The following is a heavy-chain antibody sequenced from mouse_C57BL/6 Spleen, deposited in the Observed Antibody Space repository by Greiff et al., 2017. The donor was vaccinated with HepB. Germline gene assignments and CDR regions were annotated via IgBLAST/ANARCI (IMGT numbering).Heavy chain of an antibody. Sequence: EVQVVESGGGLVKPGGSLKLSCAASGFTFSDYGMHWVRQAPEKGLEWVAYISSGSSTIYYADTVKGRFTISRDNAKNTLFLQMTSLRSEDTAMSYCAARLGINYAMDYWGQGTSVTVSS. D-gene: IGHD2-4*01. V-gene: IGHV5-17*01. CDR2: ISSGSSTI. CDR3: AARLGINYAMDY. J-gene: IGHJ4*01. CDR1: GFTFSDYG.